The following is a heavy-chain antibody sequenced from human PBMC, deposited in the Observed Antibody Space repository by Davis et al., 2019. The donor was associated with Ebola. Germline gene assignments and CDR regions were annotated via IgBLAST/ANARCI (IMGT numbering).Heavy chain of an antibody. CDR1: GFNFRTYS. V-gene: IGHV3-30-3*01. CDR3: ASTTSMESTHFYYYALDV. Sequence: GESLKISCVASGFNFRTYSMHWVRQAPGKGLEWVASISYDGNKEYYADSGRGRFTISRDSSKNTVYLQMDSLRIDDTAVYFCASTTSMESTHFYYYALDVWGQGTTVTVSS. CDR2: ISYDGNKE. D-gene: IGHD1-1*01. J-gene: IGHJ6*02.